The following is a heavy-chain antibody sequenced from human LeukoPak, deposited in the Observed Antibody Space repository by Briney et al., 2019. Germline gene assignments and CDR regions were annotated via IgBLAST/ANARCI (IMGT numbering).Heavy chain of an antibody. J-gene: IGHJ4*02. V-gene: IGHV4-4*07. CDR3: AREYGDFDY. CDR2: IDASGRT. D-gene: IGHD4-17*01. Sequence: SETLSLTCTVSGGSISSYYWSWIRQPAGKGLEWIGRIDASGRTNYNPSLKSRVTMSVDTSKEQFSLKVNSVTAADTAVYYCAREYGDFDYWGQGTLVTVSS. CDR1: GGSISSYY.